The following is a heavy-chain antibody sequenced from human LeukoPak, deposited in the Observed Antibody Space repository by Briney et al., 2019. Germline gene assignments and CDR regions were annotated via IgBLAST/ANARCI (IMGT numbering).Heavy chain of an antibody. D-gene: IGHD6-13*01. V-gene: IGHV3-7*01. Sequence: GGSLRLSCEVSGFTFSSYWMNWVRQAPGKGLEWVANIKQDGSDKYYVDSVKGRFTISRDSAKNSLYLQMNSLRAEDTAVYYCAIIPRAAAGPSARSPFHYWGQGTLVTVSS. CDR1: GFTFSSYW. CDR2: IKQDGSDK. CDR3: AIIPRAAAGPSARSPFHY. J-gene: IGHJ4*02.